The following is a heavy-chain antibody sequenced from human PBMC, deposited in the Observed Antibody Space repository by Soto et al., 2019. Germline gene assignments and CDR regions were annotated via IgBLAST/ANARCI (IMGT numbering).Heavy chain of an antibody. Sequence: PSQTLSLTCAISGDRVSSNSAAWNWIRQSPSRGLEWLGRTYYRSKWYNDYAVSVKSRITIDPDTSKNQFSLQLNSVTPEDTAVYFCARLRDYYDSSGYFSEALDFWRHGTLVPV. J-gene: IGHJ4*01. CDR2: TYYRSKWYN. CDR1: GDRVSSNSAA. CDR3: ARLRDYYDSSGYFSEALDF. D-gene: IGHD3-22*01. V-gene: IGHV6-1*01.